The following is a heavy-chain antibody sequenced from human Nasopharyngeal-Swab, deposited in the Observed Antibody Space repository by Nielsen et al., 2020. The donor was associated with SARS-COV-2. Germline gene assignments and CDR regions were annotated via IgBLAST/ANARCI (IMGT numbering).Heavy chain of an antibody. V-gene: IGHV4-39*01. CDR1: GDSITSSSYS. CDR2: VINHGTP. Sequence: GSLRLSCIVSGDSITSSSYSWGWIRQPPGKGLEYIGSVINHGTPDYNPSLKSLVSMSVDTSKNQFSLNLNSVTAADAAVYFCARQRPHSTGDKKGFDFWGQGTLVTVSS. D-gene: IGHD7-27*01. J-gene: IGHJ4*02. CDR3: ARQRPHSTGDKKGFDF.